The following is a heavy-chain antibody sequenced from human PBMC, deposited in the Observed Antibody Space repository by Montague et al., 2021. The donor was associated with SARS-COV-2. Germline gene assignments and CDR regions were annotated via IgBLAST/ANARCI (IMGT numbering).Heavy chain of an antibody. CDR1: GGSISSGSYS. CDR2: IHYSGST. CDR3: ARRPGASYYEFWSGGVDI. J-gene: IGHJ3*02. V-gene: IGHV4-39*01. D-gene: IGHD3-3*01. Sequence: SETLSLTCTVSGGSISSGSYSWDWIRQPAGKGLEWIGSIHYSGSTYYNPSLKSRVTISIDTSKNHFSLRVNSVTAADSAVYFCARRPGASYYEFWSGGVDIWGQGTMVTVS.